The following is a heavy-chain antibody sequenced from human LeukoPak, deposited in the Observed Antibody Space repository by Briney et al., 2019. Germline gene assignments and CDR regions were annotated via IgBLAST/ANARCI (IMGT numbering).Heavy chain of an antibody. CDR1: GYSFTSYY. D-gene: IGHD1-26*01. V-gene: IGHV1-46*01. CDR3: ARETSGGSYV. Sequence: ASVKVSCKASGYSFTSYYMHWVRQAAGQGLEWMGIINPSGGSTSYAQKFQGRVSMTRDTSTSTVYMELSSLRSEDTAVYYCARETSGGSYVWGQGTLVTVSS. CDR2: INPSGGST. J-gene: IGHJ4*02.